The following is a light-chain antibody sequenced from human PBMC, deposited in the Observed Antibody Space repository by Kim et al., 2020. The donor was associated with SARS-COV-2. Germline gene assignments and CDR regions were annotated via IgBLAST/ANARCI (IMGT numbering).Light chain of an antibody. Sequence: SSELTQNPAVSVALGQTVRITCQGDNLRNYDAIWYQQKPRLAPVLVIYGKNNRPSGIPDRFSGSSSGNTASLTITGAQAEDEADYYCNSRDSIGNHWVFGGGTQLTVL. CDR3: NSRDSIGNHWV. CDR2: GKN. CDR1: NLRNYD. J-gene: IGLJ3*02. V-gene: IGLV3-19*01.